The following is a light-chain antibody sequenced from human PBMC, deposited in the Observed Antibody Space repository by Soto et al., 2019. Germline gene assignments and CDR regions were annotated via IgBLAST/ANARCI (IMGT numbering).Light chain of an antibody. CDR1: SSDVGGYNY. CDR2: DVS. V-gene: IGLV2-14*03. CDR3: SSYRTSNTRQIV. Sequence: QSVLTQPASVSGSPGQSITISCTGTSSDVGGYNYVSWYQHHPGKAPKLMIYDVSNRPSGVSNRFSGSKSGNTASLSISGLQPEDKADYYCSSYRTSNTRQIVCGTGTKVTVL. J-gene: IGLJ1*01.